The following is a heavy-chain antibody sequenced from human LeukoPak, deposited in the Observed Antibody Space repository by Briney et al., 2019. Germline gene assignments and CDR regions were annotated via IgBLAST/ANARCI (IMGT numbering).Heavy chain of an antibody. CDR2: INPNGRST. V-gene: IGHV3-74*03. D-gene: IGHD2-21*01. CDR1: GFTFEDYA. J-gene: IGHJ4*02. Sequence: PGGSLRLPCAASGFTFEDYAMHWVRQAPGKGLVWVSRINPNGRSTTYADSVKGRFTISRDNAKNTLFLQMNSPRAEDTAVYYCSRPDYGGDYWGQGTLVTVSS. CDR3: SRPDYGGDY.